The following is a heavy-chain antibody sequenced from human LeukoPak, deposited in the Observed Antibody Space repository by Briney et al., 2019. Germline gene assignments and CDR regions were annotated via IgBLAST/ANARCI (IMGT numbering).Heavy chain of an antibody. J-gene: IGHJ4*02. D-gene: IGHD3-10*01. CDR1: GGSISSSSYY. Sequence: SETLSLTCTVSGGSISSSSYYWSWIRQPPGKGLEWIGYIYHRVTSDYNPSLKSRVTMSVDMSTRQISLKLSSVTAADTAVYYCARAVGGDGSGSLWGPGTLVTVSS. CDR3: ARAVGGDGSGSL. V-gene: IGHV4-61*05. CDR2: IYHRVTS.